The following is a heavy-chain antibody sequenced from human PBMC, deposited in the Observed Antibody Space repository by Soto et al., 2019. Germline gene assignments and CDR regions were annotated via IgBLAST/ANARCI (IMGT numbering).Heavy chain of an antibody. CDR1: GFTFSSYW. D-gene: IGHD6-19*01. CDR2: IKQDGSEK. Sequence: GGSLRLSCAASGFTFSSYWMSWVRQAPGKGLEWVANIKQDGSEKYYVDSVKGRFTISRDNAKNMLYLQMNSLRAEDTAVYYCASDIAVAGTDAMGATLDYWGRGTLVTVSS. V-gene: IGHV3-7*04. J-gene: IGHJ4*02. CDR3: ASDIAVAGTDAMGATLDY.